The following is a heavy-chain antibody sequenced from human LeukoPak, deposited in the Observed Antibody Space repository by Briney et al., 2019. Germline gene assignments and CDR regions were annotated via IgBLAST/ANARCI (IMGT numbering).Heavy chain of an antibody. CDR3: ARRLRTGRSDY. Sequence: GESLKISCKGSGYSFTSYWITWVRQMPGKGLEWMGTIDPSDSYTTYSPSFQGHVTISTDKSMSTAYLQWGSLKASDTAMYYCARRLRTGRSDYWGQGTLVTVSS. J-gene: IGHJ4*02. CDR2: IDPSDSYT. CDR1: GYSFTSYW. V-gene: IGHV5-10-1*01. D-gene: IGHD3-10*01.